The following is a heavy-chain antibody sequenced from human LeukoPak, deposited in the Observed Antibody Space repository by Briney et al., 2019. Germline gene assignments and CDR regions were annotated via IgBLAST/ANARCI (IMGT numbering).Heavy chain of an antibody. CDR2: INPNSGGT. V-gene: IGHV1-2*06. CDR1: GYTFTGYY. Sequence: ASMKVSCKASGYTFTGYYMHWVRQAPGQGLEWMGRINPNSGGTNYAQKFQGRVTMTRDTSISTAYLELSRLRSDAAAVYYCARPPRGYCSGGSCYDYWGQGTLVTVSS. CDR3: ARPPRGYCSGGSCYDY. D-gene: IGHD2-15*01. J-gene: IGHJ4*02.